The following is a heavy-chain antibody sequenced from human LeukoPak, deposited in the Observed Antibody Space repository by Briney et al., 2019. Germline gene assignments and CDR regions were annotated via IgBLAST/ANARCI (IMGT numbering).Heavy chain of an antibody. D-gene: IGHD3-10*01. J-gene: IGHJ4*02. CDR3: ATLPYGPYFDY. Sequence: GGSLRLPCAASGFTFSSYSMNWVRQAPGKGLEWVSSISSSSYIYYADSVKGRFTISRDNAKNSLYLQMNSLRAEDTAVYYCATLPYGPYFDYWGQGTLVTVSS. V-gene: IGHV3-21*01. CDR2: ISSSSYI. CDR1: GFTFSSYS.